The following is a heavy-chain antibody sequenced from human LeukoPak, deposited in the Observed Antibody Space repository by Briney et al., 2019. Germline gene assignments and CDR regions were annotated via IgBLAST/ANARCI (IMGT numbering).Heavy chain of an antibody. CDR2: ISYDGSSK. D-gene: IGHD5-18*01. CDR3: ARARSSYGYGDAFDI. V-gene: IGHV3-30*03. CDR1: GFSLSSYW. J-gene: IGHJ3*02. Sequence: GGSLRLSCAASGFSLSSYWMTWVRQAPGKGLEWVAVISYDGSSKYYADSVKGRFTISRDNSKNTLYLQMNSLGAEDTAVYYCARARSSYGYGDAFDIWGQGTMVTVSS.